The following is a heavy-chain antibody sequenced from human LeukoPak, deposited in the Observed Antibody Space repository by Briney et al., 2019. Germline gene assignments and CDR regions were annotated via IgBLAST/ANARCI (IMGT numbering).Heavy chain of an antibody. J-gene: IGHJ4*02. CDR3: ARVPAIYYYDSSGYYEDY. CDR1: GYTFTSYG. Sequence: GASVKVSCKASGYTFTSYGISWVRQAPGQGLEWMGWISAFHGNTDYAQKFQGRVTMTTDTSTSTAYMELRSLRSDDTAVYYCARVPAIYYYDSSGYYEDYWGQGTLVTVSS. V-gene: IGHV1-18*01. CDR2: ISAFHGNT. D-gene: IGHD3-22*01.